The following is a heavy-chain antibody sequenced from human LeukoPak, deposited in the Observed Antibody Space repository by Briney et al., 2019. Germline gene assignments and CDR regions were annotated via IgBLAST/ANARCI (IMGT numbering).Heavy chain of an antibody. CDR3: ARADYSSTWSHDYYYMDV. D-gene: IGHD6-13*01. CDR2: LYHSGST. Sequence: SETLSLTCAVYGGSFSGFYWGWFRQPPGKGLEGIGRLYHSGSTYYNPSLKSRVTISVDPSKNQFSLKLSSVTAADTAVYYCARADYSSTWSHDYYYMDVWGKGTTVTVSS. CDR1: GGSFSGFY. J-gene: IGHJ6*03. V-gene: IGHV4-34*01.